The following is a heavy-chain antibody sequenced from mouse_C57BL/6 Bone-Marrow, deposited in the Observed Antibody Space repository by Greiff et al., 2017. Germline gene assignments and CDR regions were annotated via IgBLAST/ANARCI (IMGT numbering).Heavy chain of an antibody. J-gene: IGHJ4*01. D-gene: IGHD1-1*01. V-gene: IGHV1-26*01. CDR2: INPNNGGT. CDR3: ALRYFYYAMDY. Sequence: EVQLQQSGPELVKPGASVKISCKASGYTFTDYYMNWVKQSHGKSLEWIGDINPNNGGTSYNQKFKGKATLTVDKSSSTAYMELRSLTSEDSAVYYCALRYFYYAMDYWGQGTSVTVSS. CDR1: GYTFTDYY.